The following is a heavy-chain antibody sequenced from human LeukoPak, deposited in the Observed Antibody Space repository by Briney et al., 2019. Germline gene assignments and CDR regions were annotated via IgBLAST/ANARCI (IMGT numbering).Heavy chain of an antibody. D-gene: IGHD4-11*01. Sequence: ASVKVSCKISGYTLNDISMHWVRQPPGKGLEWMGGVDPDDGQRVYAQKLQGRVTMTEDTSTNTAYMELSRLRSEDTAVCFCAAVSGHYTLLDAWGQGALVTVST. CDR3: AAVSGHYTLLDA. V-gene: IGHV1-24*01. J-gene: IGHJ5*02. CDR2: VDPDDGQR. CDR1: GYTLNDIS.